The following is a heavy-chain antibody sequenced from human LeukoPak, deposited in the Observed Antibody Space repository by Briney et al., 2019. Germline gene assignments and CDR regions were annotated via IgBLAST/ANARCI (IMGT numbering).Heavy chain of an antibody. CDR1: GFTFSSYA. V-gene: IGHV3-23*01. CDR3: AKRTGRDTREY. CDR2: ISSSGGST. J-gene: IGHJ4*02. Sequence: GGSLRLSCAASGFTFSSYAMSWVRQAPGKGLEWVTAISSSGGSTFYADSVKGRFSISRDNSNNTLYLQMNSLRAEDTAVYYCAKRTGRDTREYWGQGTLVTVSS. D-gene: IGHD5-18*01.